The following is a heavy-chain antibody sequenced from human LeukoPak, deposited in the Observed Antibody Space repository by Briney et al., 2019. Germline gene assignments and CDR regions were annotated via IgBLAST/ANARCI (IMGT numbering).Heavy chain of an antibody. CDR2: ISAYNGNT. V-gene: IGHV1-18*01. Sequence: GASVKVPCMDSRYTFTCYVISWVRQAPGQGLEWMGWISAYNGNTNYAQKLQGRVTMTTDTYTSTAYMELRSLRYDDTAVYYCARAPLSLSSYLDYWGQGTLVTVSS. CDR3: ARAPLSLSSYLDY. CDR1: RYTFTCYV. D-gene: IGHD3-10*01. J-gene: IGHJ4*02.